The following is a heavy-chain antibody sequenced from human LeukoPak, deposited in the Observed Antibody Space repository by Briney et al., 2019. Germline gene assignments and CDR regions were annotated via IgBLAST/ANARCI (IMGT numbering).Heavy chain of an antibody. J-gene: IGHJ4*02. V-gene: IGHV3-23*01. CDR3: ARDSSHYLGSSDY. Sequence: GRSLRLSCAASGFTFSSYAMHWVRQAPGKGLEWVSVISESGDVTHYADSMKGRFTISRDNTKNTLNLQMNGLRDEDTAIYYCARDSSHYLGSSDYWGQGALVTVSS. D-gene: IGHD6-6*01. CDR1: GFTFSSYA. CDR2: ISESGDVT.